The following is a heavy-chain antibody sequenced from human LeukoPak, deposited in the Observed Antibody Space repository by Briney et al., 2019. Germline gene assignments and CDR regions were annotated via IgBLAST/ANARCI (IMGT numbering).Heavy chain of an antibody. CDR3: VKDLFVEPGSGNPDGSDGFEI. J-gene: IGHJ3*02. V-gene: IGHV3-23*01. Sequence: PGGSLRLSCVASGFTFSSHAMNWVRQAPGKGLDWVSTISGSGGITHYADSVKGRFTISRDNSKKTLYLQMNSLRVEDTSLYYCVKDLFVEPGSGNPDGSDGFEIWGQGTMISVSS. D-gene: IGHD3-10*01. CDR1: GFTFSSHA. CDR2: ISGSGGIT.